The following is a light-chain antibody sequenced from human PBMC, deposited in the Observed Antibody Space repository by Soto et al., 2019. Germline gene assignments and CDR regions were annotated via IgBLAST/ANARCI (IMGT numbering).Light chain of an antibody. Sequence: PGDRVTLSCRASQRVSSYLAWHQQKPGQAPRLLILGASSRATGIPDRFSGSGSGTDFTLTISRVEPEDFAVYYCQQYGSSLITFGQGTRLEIK. J-gene: IGKJ5*01. CDR2: GAS. CDR1: QRVSSY. V-gene: IGKV3-20*01. CDR3: QQYGSSLIT.